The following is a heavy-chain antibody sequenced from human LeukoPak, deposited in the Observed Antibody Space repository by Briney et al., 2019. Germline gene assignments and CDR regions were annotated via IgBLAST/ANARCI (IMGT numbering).Heavy chain of an antibody. CDR2: MNPNSGNT. J-gene: IGHJ4*02. V-gene: IGHV1-8*01. D-gene: IGHD3-22*01. Sequence: ASVKVSCKASGYTFTSYDINWVRQATGQGLEWMGWMNPNSGNTGYAQKFQGRVTMTRNTSISTAYMELNSLRSEDTAVYYCVRYYDSSGYYYFWGQGTLVTVSS. CDR1: GYTFTSYD. CDR3: VRYYDSSGYYYF.